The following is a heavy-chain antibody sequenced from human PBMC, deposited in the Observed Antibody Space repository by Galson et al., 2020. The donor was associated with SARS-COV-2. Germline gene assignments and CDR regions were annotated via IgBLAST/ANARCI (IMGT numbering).Heavy chain of an antibody. CDR2: IKSDGSST. J-gene: IGHJ4*02. CDR1: GFTFSSSW. D-gene: IGHD5-12*01. CDR3: ASPPRGRDGYNIDY. Sequence: GSLRLSCAASGFTFSSSWMHWVRQAPGKGLVWVSRIKSDGSSTSYADSVKGRFTISRDNAKNTLYLQMNSLRAEDTAVYYCASPPRGRDGYNIDYWGQGTLVTVSS. V-gene: IGHV3-74*01.